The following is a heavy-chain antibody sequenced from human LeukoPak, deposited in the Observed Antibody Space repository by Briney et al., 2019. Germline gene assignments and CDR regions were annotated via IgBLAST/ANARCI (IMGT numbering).Heavy chain of an antibody. V-gene: IGHV5-51*01. CDR3: AKILSLGGSWSSFAS. CDR1: GYSFTSYW. J-gene: IGHJ4*02. D-gene: IGHD1-26*01. Sequence: GESLQISCKGSGYSFTSYWIGWVRQMPGKGLEWMGIIYPGDSDTRYSPSFQGQVTISADKSISTAYLQWSNLKASDTAIYSCAKILSLGGSWSSFASWARGPLVPFS. CDR2: IYPGDSDT.